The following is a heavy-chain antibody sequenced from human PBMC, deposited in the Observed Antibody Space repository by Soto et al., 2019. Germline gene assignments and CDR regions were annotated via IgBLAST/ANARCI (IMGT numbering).Heavy chain of an antibody. CDR2: IYPGDSDT. CDR3: ARGGVDTAMVSYYYYYGMDV. J-gene: IGHJ6*02. V-gene: IGHV5-51*01. D-gene: IGHD5-18*01. CDR1: GYSFTIYC. Sequence: PGESLKISGDGSGYSFTIYCIGWVLQMPGKGLDWMGIIYPGDSDTRYSPSFQGQVTISADKSISTAYLQWSSLKASDTAMYYCARGGVDTAMVSYYYYYGMDVWGQGTTVTVSS.